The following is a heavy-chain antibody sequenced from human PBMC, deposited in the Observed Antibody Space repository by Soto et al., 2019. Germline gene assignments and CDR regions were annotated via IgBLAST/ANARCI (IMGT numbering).Heavy chain of an antibody. CDR3: ARRVWIYGDYEGDGYYYYYMDV. V-gene: IGHV1-8*01. CDR2: MNPNSGNT. CDR1: GYTFTSYD. J-gene: IGHJ6*03. D-gene: IGHD4-17*01. Sequence: ASVKVSCKASGYTFTSYDINWVRQATGQGLEWMRWMNPNSGNTGYAQKFQGRVTMTRNTSISTAYMELSSLRSEDTAVYYCARRVWIYGDYEGDGYYYYYMDVWGKGTTVTVSS.